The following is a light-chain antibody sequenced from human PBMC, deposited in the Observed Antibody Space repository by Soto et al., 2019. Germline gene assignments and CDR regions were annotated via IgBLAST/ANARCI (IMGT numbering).Light chain of an antibody. CDR2: EAS. CDR1: STDFVSYNR. J-gene: IGLJ1*01. Sequence: LTQPPSVSGSPGQSVTISCTGTSTDFVSYNRVSWYQQPPGTTPKLIIYEASNRPSGVPDRFSGSKSGNTASLTISGLQAADEADYYCTLYTSENTYVFGTGTKVTVL. CDR3: TLYTSENTYV. V-gene: IGLV2-18*01.